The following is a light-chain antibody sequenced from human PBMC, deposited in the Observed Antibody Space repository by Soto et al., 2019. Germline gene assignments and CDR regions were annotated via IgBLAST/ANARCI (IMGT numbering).Light chain of an antibody. CDR1: QSISSH. CDR2: AAS. J-gene: IGKJ4*01. V-gene: IGKV1-39*01. CDR3: QQSYSTPRT. Sequence: DIQMTQSPSSLSASVGDRVTITCRASQSISSHLNWYQQKAGKAPKLLIYAASSLQSGVPSRFSGSGSGTDFTLTISSLQPEDFATDYCQQSYSTPRTFGGGTKVEIK.